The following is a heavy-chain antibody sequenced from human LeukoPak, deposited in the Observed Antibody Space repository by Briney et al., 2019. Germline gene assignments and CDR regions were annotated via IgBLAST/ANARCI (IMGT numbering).Heavy chain of an antibody. V-gene: IGHV4-59*10. Sequence: PSETLSLTCAVYGGSFSGYYWSWIRQPAGKGLEWIGRMYTSGSTNYNPSLKSRVTISVDTSKNQFSLKLSSVTAADTAVYYCARGIRGVMGNWFDPWGQGTLVTVSS. D-gene: IGHD3-10*01. CDR1: GGSFSGYY. J-gene: IGHJ5*02. CDR2: MYTSGST. CDR3: ARGIRGVMGNWFDP.